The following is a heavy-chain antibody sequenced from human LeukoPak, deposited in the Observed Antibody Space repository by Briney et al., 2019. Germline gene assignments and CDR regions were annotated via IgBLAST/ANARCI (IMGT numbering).Heavy chain of an antibody. CDR3: ARDDALVATGSFDY. J-gene: IGHJ4*02. Sequence: ASVTVSCKASGYTFSTYGINWVRQAPGQGLEWMGWISAYNGNTNYAQKLQGRVTITTDTSTSTAYMELRSLRSDDTAVYYCARDDALVATGSFDYWGQGTLVTVSS. CDR1: GYTFSTYG. CDR2: ISAYNGNT. D-gene: IGHD5-12*01. V-gene: IGHV1-18*01.